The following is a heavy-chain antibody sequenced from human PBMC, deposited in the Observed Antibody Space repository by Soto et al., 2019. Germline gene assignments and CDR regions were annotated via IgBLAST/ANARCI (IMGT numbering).Heavy chain of an antibody. CDR1: GVSISSYY. CDR2: IYYSGRT. D-gene: IGHD3-22*01. J-gene: IGHJ4*02. V-gene: IGHV4-59*01. CDR3: ARVIHYYDSSVSYAWYFDY. Sequence: QVQLQESVPGLVKPSETLSLTCTVSGVSISSYYWTWIRQPPGKGLEWIGHIYYSGRTSYNPSLKSRVSISVNTSKKEFSLKLSSVNAADTAVYYCARVIHYYDSSVSYAWYFDYWGQGSLVTVSS.